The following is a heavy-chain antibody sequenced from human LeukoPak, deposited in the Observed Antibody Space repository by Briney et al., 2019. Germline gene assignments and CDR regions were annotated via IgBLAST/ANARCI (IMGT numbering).Heavy chain of an antibody. CDR1: SYTLTNYG. Sequence: AASVKVSCKASSYTLTNYGISWVRQAPGQGLEWMGWISAYNGNTNYAQNLQGRVTMTTDTSTNTAYMELRSLRSDDTAVYHCARDQDPGAFDIWGQGTMVTVSS. J-gene: IGHJ3*02. CDR3: ARDQDPGAFDI. CDR2: ISAYNGNT. V-gene: IGHV1-18*01.